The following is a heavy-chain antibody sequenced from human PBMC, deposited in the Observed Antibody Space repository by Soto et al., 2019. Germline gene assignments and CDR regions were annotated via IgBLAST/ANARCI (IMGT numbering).Heavy chain of an antibody. CDR3: ARLFYYDTSGSYYYFDY. CDR2: IYYNGNT. CDR1: GGSLNSGGYY. J-gene: IGHJ4*02. V-gene: IGHV4-31*03. Sequence: SETLSLTCTVSGGSLNSGGYYWSWIRQHPGKGLEWIGSIYYNGNTYYNPSLKSRITISLDTSRNQFSLKLSSVTAADTAVYYCARLFYYDTSGSYYYFDYWGQGTLVTVS. D-gene: IGHD3-22*01.